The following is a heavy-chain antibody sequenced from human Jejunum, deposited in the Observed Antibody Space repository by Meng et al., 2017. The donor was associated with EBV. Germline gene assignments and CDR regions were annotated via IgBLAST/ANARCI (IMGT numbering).Heavy chain of an antibody. J-gene: IGHJ2*01. CDR2: INPNSGGA. CDR1: AYTFAGYY. V-gene: IGHV1-2*06. Sequence: QVQVAPAGAGVKKPGASGKVSCKASAYTFAGYYMHWVRQAPGQGLEWMGRINPNSGGANYAQKFQGRVTMTRDTSISTAYMELSRLRSDDTAVYYCAREGLVGDLRYFDLWGRGTLVTVSS. CDR3: AREGLVGDLRYFDL. D-gene: IGHD3-16*01.